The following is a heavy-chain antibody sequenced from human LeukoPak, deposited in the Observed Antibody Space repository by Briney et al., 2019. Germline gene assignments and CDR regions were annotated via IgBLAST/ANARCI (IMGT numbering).Heavy chain of an antibody. CDR2: IKQDETQE. D-gene: IGHD3-10*01. V-gene: IGHV3-7*02. CDR1: GFTFDSDW. CDR3: ANGRGET. J-gene: IGHJ4*02. Sequence: GGSLRLSCAASGFTFDSDWMSWVRQTPGKGLDWVALIKQDETQEYYLDSVKGRFTISRDNAKNLLSLQMDNLRAEDTGVYYCANGRGETWGQGALVTV.